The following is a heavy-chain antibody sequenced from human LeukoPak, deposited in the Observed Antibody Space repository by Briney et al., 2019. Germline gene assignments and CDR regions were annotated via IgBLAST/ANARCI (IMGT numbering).Heavy chain of an antibody. V-gene: IGHV3-74*01. Sequence: GGSLRLSCAASGFTFSSYWMHWVRQAPGKGLVWVSRINSDGSSTSYADSVKGRFTISRDNAKNTLYLQMNSLRAEDTAVYYCARVRGSSWYGFNYYYYYMDVWGKGTTVTISS. CDR3: ARVRGSSWYGFNYYYYYMDV. CDR1: GFTFSSYW. CDR2: INSDGSST. D-gene: IGHD6-13*01. J-gene: IGHJ6*03.